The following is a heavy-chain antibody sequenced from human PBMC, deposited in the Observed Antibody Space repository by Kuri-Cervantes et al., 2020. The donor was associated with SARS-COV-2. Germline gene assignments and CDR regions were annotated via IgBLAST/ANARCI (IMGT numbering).Heavy chain of an antibody. CDR3: AKDGAVAGGGIPHFDY. D-gene: IGHD6-19*01. CDR2: ISYDGSNK. J-gene: IGHJ4*02. CDR1: GFTFSSYA. V-gene: IGHV3-30-3*01. Sequence: LSLTCAASGFTFSSYAMHWVRQAPGKGLEWVAVISYDGSNKYYADSVKGRFTISRDNSKNTLYLQMNSLRAEDTAVYYCAKDGAVAGGGIPHFDYWGQGTLVTVSS.